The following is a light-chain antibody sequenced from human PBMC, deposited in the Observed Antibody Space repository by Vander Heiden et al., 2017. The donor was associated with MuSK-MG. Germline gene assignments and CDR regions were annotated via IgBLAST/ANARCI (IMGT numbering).Light chain of an antibody. CDR3: QEYKNFSPT. CDR1: QSVDRY. CDR2: EAS. J-gene: IGKJ1*01. Sequence: DIQMTQSPSGLSASVGDRVTILCRASQSVDRYLAWYQQKPGKAPKVLIYEASRLESGVPSRFSGSGSGTGFTLTITSLQPDDFATYYCQEYKNFSPTFGQGTKVEVK. V-gene: IGKV1-5*02.